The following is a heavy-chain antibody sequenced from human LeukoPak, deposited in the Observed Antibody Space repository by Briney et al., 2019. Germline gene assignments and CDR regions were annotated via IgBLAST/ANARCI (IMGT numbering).Heavy chain of an antibody. D-gene: IGHD2-2*01. CDR3: ARDIGVVVPAATDY. Sequence: GGSLRLSCAASGFTFSSYAMHWVRQAPGKGLEWVAVISYDGSNKYYADSVKGRFTISRDNSKNTLYLQMNSLRAEDTAVYYCARDIGVVVPAATDYWGQGTLVTGSS. CDR2: ISYDGSNK. V-gene: IGHV3-30-3*01. J-gene: IGHJ4*02. CDR1: GFTFSSYA.